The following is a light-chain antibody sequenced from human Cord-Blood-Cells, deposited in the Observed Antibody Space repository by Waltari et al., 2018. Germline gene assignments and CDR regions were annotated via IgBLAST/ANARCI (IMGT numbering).Light chain of an antibody. J-gene: IGKJ1*01. CDR1: QSLLHRNGYNY. CDR3: MQALQTPRT. Sequence: DIVMTQSPLSLPVTPGEPASISCRSSQSLLHRNGYNYLDWYLQKPGQSPQLLIYLGSNRASGVPDRFSGSGSCTDFTLKISRVEAEDVGVYYCMQALQTPRTFGQGTKVEIK. CDR2: LGS. V-gene: IGKV2-28*01.